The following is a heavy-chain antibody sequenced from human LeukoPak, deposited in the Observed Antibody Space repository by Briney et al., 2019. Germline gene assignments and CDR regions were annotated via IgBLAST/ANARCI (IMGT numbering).Heavy chain of an antibody. CDR1: GFTFSSYW. Sequence: PGGSLRLSCAASGFTFSSYWMSWVRQAPGKGLEWVANIKQDGSEKYYVDSVKGRFTISRDNAKNSLYLQMNSLRAEDTAVYYCGRHWTTVNPDYYYYYGMDVWGQGTTVTVSS. CDR2: IKQDGSEK. D-gene: IGHD4-17*01. CDR3: GRHWTTVNPDYYYYYGMDV. J-gene: IGHJ6*02. V-gene: IGHV3-7*02.